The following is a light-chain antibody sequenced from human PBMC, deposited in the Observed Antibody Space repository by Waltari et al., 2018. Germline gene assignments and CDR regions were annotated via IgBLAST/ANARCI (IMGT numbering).Light chain of an antibody. J-gene: IGLJ3*02. CDR3: SSFAGRWV. CDR1: SSDFGNYNF. V-gene: IGLV2-8*01. CDR2: EVT. Sequence: QSALTQPPSASGSPGQSVTISCTGTSSDFGNYNFVSWYQQHPGKAPKVIIYEVTKRSSGVPGRFSGSKSGNPASLTVSGLQAEDEADYYCSSFAGRWVFGGGTKLTVL.